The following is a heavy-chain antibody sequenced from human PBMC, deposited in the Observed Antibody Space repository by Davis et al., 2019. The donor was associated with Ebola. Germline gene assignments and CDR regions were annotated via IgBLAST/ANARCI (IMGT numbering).Heavy chain of an antibody. J-gene: IGHJ5*02. D-gene: IGHD7-27*01. CDR3: ARGLGYNWFAP. CDR1: GFTFNYYA. V-gene: IGHV3-23*01. Sequence: PGGSLRLSCAASGFTFNYYAMSWVRQAPGKGLGWVSGISGSGDNTYYADSVKGRFTISRDSAKNLLFLQMDDLRDEDTATYYCARGLGYNWFAPWGQGAPVTVSS. CDR2: ISGSGDNT.